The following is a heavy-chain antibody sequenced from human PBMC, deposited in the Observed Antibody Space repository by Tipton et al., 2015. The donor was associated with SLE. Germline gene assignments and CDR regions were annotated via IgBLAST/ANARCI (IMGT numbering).Heavy chain of an antibody. Sequence: QVTISADKSISTAYLQWSSLKASDTAVYYCARSGGGGPYCAFDIWGQGTMVTVSS. J-gene: IGHJ3*02. D-gene: IGHD1-26*01. CDR3: ARSGGGGPYCAFDI. V-gene: IGHV5-51*01.